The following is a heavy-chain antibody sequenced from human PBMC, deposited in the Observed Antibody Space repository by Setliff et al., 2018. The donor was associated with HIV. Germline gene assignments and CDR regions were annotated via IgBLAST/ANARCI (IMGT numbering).Heavy chain of an antibody. CDR3: ARYRDYPYLLFDH. CDR1: GFSISSRYY. Sequence: KSSETLSLTCDVSGFSISSRYYWSWIRQPPGKGLEWIGYIYYSGSTNYNPSLRSRVTISVDTSKNQFSLRLSSVAAADTALYYCARYRDYPYLLFDHWGQGALVTVSS. J-gene: IGHJ4*02. D-gene: IGHD4-17*01. CDR2: IYYSGST. V-gene: IGHV4-59*08.